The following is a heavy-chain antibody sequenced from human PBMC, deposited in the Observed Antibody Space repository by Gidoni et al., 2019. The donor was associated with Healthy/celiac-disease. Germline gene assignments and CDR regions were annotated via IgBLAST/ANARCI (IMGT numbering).Heavy chain of an antibody. V-gene: IGHV3-9*01. Sequence: EVQLVESGGGLVQPGRSLRLSCAASGFTFDDYAMHWVRQAPGKGLEWVSGISWNSGSIGYADSVKGRFTISRDNAKNSLYLQMNSLRAEDTALYYCAKDGLQLVFDYYYMDVWGKGTTVTVSS. J-gene: IGHJ6*03. D-gene: IGHD6-6*01. CDR3: AKDGLQLVFDYYYMDV. CDR2: ISWNSGSI. CDR1: GFTFDDYA.